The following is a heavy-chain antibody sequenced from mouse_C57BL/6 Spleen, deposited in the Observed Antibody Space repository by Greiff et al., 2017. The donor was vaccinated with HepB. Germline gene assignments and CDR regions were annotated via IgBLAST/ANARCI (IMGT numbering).Heavy chain of an antibody. CDR2: IDPSDSYT. V-gene: IGHV1-50*01. CDR3: ARYDGYSFDY. Sequence: QVQLKQPGAELVKPGASVKLSCKASGYTFTSYWMQWVKQRPGQGLEWIGEIDPSDSYTNYNQKFKGKATLTVDTSSSTAYMQLSSLTSEDSAVYYCARYDGYSFDYWGQGTTLTVSS. D-gene: IGHD2-3*01. CDR1: GYTFTSYW. J-gene: IGHJ2*01.